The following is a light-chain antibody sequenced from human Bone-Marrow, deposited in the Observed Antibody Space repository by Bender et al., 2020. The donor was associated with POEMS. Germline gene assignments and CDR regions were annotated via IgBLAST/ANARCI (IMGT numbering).Light chain of an antibody. V-gene: IGLV1-44*01. CDR1: SSKFGSYP. CDR2: NNS. J-gene: IGLJ3*02. CDR3: ATWDDSLNGWV. Sequence: QSVLTQPPSASGTPGQRVTISCSGSSSKFGSYPVNWYQQLPGAAPKLVIFNNSQRPSGVPDRFSGSNSGTSASLAISGLLSDDAADFCCATWDDSLNGWVFGGGTKLTVL.